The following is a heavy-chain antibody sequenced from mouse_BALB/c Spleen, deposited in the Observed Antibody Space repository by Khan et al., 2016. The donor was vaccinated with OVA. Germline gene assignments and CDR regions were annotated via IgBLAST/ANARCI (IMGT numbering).Heavy chain of an antibody. D-gene: IGHD1-2*01. CDR1: GFTFSSYG. CDR3: ARHRFTTPTAWFAY. CDR2: ISNGGSYT. J-gene: IGHJ3*01. V-gene: IGHV5-6*01. Sequence: EVQVVESGGDLVKPGGSLNLSCEASGFTFSSYGMSWLRQTPDKRLEWVATISNGGSYTYFPDSVTGRLTISRDNAKNTLYLQMSSLKSEDTAMYYCARHRFTTPTAWFAYWGQGTLVTVFA.